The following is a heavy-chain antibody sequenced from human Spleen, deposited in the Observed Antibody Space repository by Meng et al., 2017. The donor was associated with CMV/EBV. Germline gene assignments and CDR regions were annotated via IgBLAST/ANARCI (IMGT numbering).Heavy chain of an antibody. CDR1: GGPFSGYY. J-gene: IGHJ4*02. D-gene: IGHD6-13*01. CDR3: ARGRIAAAGFFDY. Sequence: QVQLQQWGAGLLKPSATLSLTCAVDGGPFSGYYWSWIRQPPGKGLEWIGEINHSGSTNYNPSLKSRVTISVDTSKNQFSLKLSSVTAADTAVYYCARGRIAAAGFFDYWGQGTLVTVSS. V-gene: IGHV4-34*01. CDR2: INHSGST.